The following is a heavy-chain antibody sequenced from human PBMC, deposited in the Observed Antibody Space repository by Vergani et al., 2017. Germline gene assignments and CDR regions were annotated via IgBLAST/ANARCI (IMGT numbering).Heavy chain of an antibody. CDR1: GGSVSSYY. Sequence: QVKLQESGPGLVKPSETLSLTCTVSGGSVSSYYWSWIRQPPGKGLEWIGYISYSGSTNYNPSLKSPVSISVDTSKNQFSLKLSSVTAADTAVFYCARHGYGDYDDAFDIWGQGTMVTVSS. CDR3: ARHGYGDYDDAFDI. D-gene: IGHD4-17*01. V-gene: IGHV4-59*02. J-gene: IGHJ3*02. CDR2: ISYSGST.